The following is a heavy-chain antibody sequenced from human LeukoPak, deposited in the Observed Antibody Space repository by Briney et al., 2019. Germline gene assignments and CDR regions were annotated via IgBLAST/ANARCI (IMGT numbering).Heavy chain of an antibody. V-gene: IGHV1-69*06. J-gene: IGHJ6*04. CDR3: TRVSVVVTAIGTYYYYYGMDV. Sequence: GASVKVSCKASGGTFSSYAISWVRQAPGQGLEWRGGIITIFGTANYAQKFQGRVTITADKSTSTAYMELSSLRSEDTAVYYCTRVSVVVTAIGTYYYYYGMDVWGKGTTVTVSS. D-gene: IGHD2-21*02. CDR2: IITIFGTA. CDR1: GGTFSSYA.